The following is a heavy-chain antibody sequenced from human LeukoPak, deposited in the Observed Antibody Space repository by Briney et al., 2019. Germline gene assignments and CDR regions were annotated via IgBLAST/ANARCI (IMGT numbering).Heavy chain of an antibody. D-gene: IGHD2/OR15-2a*01. Sequence: GGSLRLSCAASGFTFSNYWMSWVRQAPGKGLEWVAFIQFDGNDKFYADSVKGRFTISRDNSKNTLFLQMNSLRAEDTAVYYCRDPFDYWGQGTLVTVSS. V-gene: IGHV3-30*02. J-gene: IGHJ4*02. CDR2: IQFDGNDK. CDR3: RDPFDY. CDR1: GFTFSNYW.